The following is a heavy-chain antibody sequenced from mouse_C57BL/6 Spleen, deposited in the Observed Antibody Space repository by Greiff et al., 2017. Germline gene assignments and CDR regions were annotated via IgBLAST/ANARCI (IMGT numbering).Heavy chain of an antibody. Sequence: QVQLQQPGAELVRPGPSVKLSCKASGYTFTSYWMHWVKQRPGQGLEWIGVIDPSDSYTNYNQKFKGKATLTVDTSSRTAYMQLSSLTSEDSAVYYCARGMVLDYWGQGTTLTVSS. J-gene: IGHJ2*01. CDR2: IDPSDSYT. CDR3: ARGMVLDY. D-gene: IGHD1-1*02. CDR1: GYTFTSYW. V-gene: IGHV1-59*01.